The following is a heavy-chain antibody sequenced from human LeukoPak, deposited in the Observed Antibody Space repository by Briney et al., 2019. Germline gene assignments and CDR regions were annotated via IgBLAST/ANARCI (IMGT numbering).Heavy chain of an antibody. CDR2: IGGSGANT. CDR3: ARDPPYGSGSVDY. V-gene: IGHV3-23*01. CDR1: GFTFPRYA. J-gene: IGHJ4*02. Sequence: GGSLRLSCVASGFTFPRYAMNWVRQAPGKGLEWVSGIGGSGANTYYAEYVKGRFTISRDNSKNTVYLQMNSLRAEDTAVYYCARDPPYGSGSVDYWGQGTLVTVSS. D-gene: IGHD3-10*01.